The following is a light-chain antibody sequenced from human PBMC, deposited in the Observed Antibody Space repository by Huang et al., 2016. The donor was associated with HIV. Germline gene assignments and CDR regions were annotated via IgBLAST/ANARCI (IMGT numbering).Light chain of an antibody. CDR1: QSGSNNY. CDR2: GAS. J-gene: IGKJ4*01. V-gene: IGKV3-20*01. Sequence: EIVLTQSPDTLSLSPGERATLSCKASQSGSNNYLAWYQQKPGQPPRLLIYGASNRATGSPDRFSGSGSGIDFTLTISRLEPEDFAVYYCQQYGTSPLTFGGGTKVE. CDR3: QQYGTSPLT.